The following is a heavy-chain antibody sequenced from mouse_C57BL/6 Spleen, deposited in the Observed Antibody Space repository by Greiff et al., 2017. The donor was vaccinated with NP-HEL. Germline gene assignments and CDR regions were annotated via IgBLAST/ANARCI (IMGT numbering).Heavy chain of an antibody. CDR2: IDPETGGT. J-gene: IGHJ2*01. V-gene: IGHV1-15*01. CDR1: GYTFTDYE. CDR3: TRGVLDY. Sequence: QVHVKQSGAELVRPGASVTLSCKASGYTFTDYEMHWVKQTPVHGLEWIGAIDPETGGTAYNQKFKGKAILTADKSSSTAYMELRSLTSEDSAVYYCTRGVLDYWGQGTTLTVSS.